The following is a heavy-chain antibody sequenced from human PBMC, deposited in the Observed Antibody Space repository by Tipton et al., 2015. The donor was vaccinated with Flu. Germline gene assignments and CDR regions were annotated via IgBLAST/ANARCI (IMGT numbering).Heavy chain of an antibody. CDR3: AREVPYSSGWYPPRMDV. CDR1: GFTFSRYA. Sequence: SLRLSCAASGFTFSRYAMSWVRQAPGKGLEWVSFLSGGGGGTKYADSVKGRFTISRDNAKNSLYLQMNSLRAEDTALYYCAREVPYSSGWYPPRMDVWGHGTTVTVSS. J-gene: IGHJ6*02. D-gene: IGHD6-19*01. V-gene: IGHV3-23*01. CDR2: LSGGGGGT.